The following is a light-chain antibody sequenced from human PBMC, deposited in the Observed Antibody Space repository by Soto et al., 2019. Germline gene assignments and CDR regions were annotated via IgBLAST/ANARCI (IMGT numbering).Light chain of an antibody. CDR1: QGINSY. Sequence: AIRMYQSPSSLSASTGDRVTITCRASQGINSYLAWYQQKPGKAPKLLIYAASTLQSGVPSRFSGSGSGTDFTLTISCLQSEDFATYYCQQYYSYPRTFGQGTKVDIK. V-gene: IGKV1-8*01. CDR2: AAS. CDR3: QQYYSYPRT. J-gene: IGKJ1*01.